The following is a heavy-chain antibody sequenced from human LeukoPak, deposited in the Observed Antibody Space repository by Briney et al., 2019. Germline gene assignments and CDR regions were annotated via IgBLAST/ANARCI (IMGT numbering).Heavy chain of an antibody. V-gene: IGHV4-34*01. CDR1: GGSFSGYY. CDR2: INHSGST. CDR3: AREPGLLWSGETDY. J-gene: IGHJ4*02. D-gene: IGHD3-10*01. Sequence: SETLSLTCAVYGGSFSGYYWSWIRQPPGKGLEWIGEINHSGSTNYNPSLKSRVTISVDTSKNQFSLKLSSVTAADTAVYYCAREPGLLWSGETDYWGQGTLVTASS.